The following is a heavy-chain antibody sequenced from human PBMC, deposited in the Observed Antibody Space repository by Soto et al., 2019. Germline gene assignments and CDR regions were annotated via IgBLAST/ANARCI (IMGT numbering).Heavy chain of an antibody. D-gene: IGHD1-1*01. V-gene: IGHV3-33*01. CDR3: ARDDEYDDNGLDY. Sequence: QVQLVESGGGVVQPGTSLRLSCAASGFVFSRFGMHWVRQAPGKGLEWVAVIVGHGGRKDYADSVRGRFTNSRDNSKNTLFLEMSSLRVEDTAIYYCARDDEYDDNGLDYWGQGTLVTVSS. CDR1: GFVFSRFG. CDR2: IVGHGGRK. J-gene: IGHJ4*02.